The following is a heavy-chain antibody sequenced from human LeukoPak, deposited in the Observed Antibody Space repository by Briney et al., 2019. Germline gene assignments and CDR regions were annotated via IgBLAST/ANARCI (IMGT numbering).Heavy chain of an antibody. CDR3: ARSSRIAVAGLDGAFDI. J-gene: IGHJ3*02. CDR2: INPNSGGT. CDR1: GYTFTGYY. V-gene: IGHV1-2*02. D-gene: IGHD6-19*01. Sequence: GASVKVSCKASGYTFTGYYMHWVRQAPGQGLEWMGWINPNSGGTNYAQKFQGRVTMTRDTSISTAYMELSRLRSDDTAVYYCARSSRIAVAGLDGAFDIWGQGTMVTVSS.